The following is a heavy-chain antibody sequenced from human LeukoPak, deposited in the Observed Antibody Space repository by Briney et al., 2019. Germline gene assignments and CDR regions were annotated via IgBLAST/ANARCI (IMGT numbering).Heavy chain of an antibody. J-gene: IGHJ4*02. CDR1: GFTFSTYA. CDR2: ISSSSNTI. D-gene: IGHD3-3*01. Sequence: GGSLRLSXAASGFTFSTYAMNWVRQAPGKGLEWVSYISSSSNTIYYADSVQGRFTISRDNANNSLYLQMNSLRAEDTAVYYCARDGYDFWSGYPTTVDFWGQGTLVTVSS. CDR3: ARDGYDFWSGYPTTVDF. V-gene: IGHV3-48*01.